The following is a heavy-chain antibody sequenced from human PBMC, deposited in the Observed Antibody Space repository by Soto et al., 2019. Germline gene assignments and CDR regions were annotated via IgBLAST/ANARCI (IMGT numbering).Heavy chain of an antibody. J-gene: IGHJ6*02. CDR1: GGTFNRYA. Sequence: QVQLVQSGAEVKKPGSSVKVSCKASGGTFNRYAISWVRQAPGQGLEWMGGIIPIFGIGNDAQRFQGRVTITADESTGTAYMELSSLRSEDTGVYYCARSAFTLFGVVSIPPHYYSEMDVWGQGTTVTVSS. CDR2: IIPIFGIG. V-gene: IGHV1-69*01. D-gene: IGHD3-3*01. CDR3: ARSAFTLFGVVSIPPHYYSEMDV.